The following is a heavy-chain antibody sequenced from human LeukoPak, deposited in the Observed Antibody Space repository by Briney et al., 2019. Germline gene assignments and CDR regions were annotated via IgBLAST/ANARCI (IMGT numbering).Heavy chain of an antibody. J-gene: IGHJ5*02. Sequence: GRSLRLSCAASGFTFSSYAMHWVRQAPGKGLEWVEVISYDGSNKYYADSVKGRFTISRDNAKNSLYLKMNSLRAEDTAVNYRARDRGEQEFSGSPSYWFGPWGQGTPGHRLL. CDR1: GFTFSSYA. CDR2: ISYDGSNK. D-gene: IGHD6-13*01. CDR3: ARDRGEQEFSGSPSYWFGP. V-gene: IGHV3-30-3*01.